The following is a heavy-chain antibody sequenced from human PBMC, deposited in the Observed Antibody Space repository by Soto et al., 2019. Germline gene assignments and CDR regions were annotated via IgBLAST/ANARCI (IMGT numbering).Heavy chain of an antibody. D-gene: IGHD3-10*01. CDR2: INAGNGHT. CDR3: ASPSYGSGSYY. V-gene: IGHV1-3*01. J-gene: IGHJ4*02. CDR1: GYTFSNYL. Sequence: QVQLVQSGAEVKKPGALVKVSCKASGYTFSNYLLHWVRQAPGQGLEWMGWINAGNGHTKYSQKFQGRVTFTRDTSATTAYIELSSLRSEDTAVYYCASPSYGSGSYYWGQGTLVTVSS.